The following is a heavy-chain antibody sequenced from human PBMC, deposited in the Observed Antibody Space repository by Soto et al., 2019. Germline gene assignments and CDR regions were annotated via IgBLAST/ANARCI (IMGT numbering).Heavy chain of an antibody. D-gene: IGHD3-22*01. V-gene: IGHV1-69*13. CDR3: ASHSFYYDSSGYYPPLGY. J-gene: IGHJ4*02. CDR2: IIPIFGTA. CDR1: GGTFSTYA. Sequence: GASVKVSCKASGGTFSTYAINWVRQAPGQGLELMGGIIPIFGTANYAQKFQDRVTITADESTSTAYMELSSLRSEDTAVYYCASHSFYYDSSGYYPPLGYWGQGTMVTV.